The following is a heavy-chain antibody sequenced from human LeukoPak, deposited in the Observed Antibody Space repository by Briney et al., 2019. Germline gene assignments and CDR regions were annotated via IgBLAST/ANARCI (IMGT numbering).Heavy chain of an antibody. CDR1: GGSISSSSYY. CDR3: ARISSSWYGDWFDP. D-gene: IGHD6-13*01. J-gene: IGHJ5*02. Sequence: SETLSLTCTVSGGSISSSSYYWGWIRQPPGKGLEWIGSIYYSGSTYYNPSPKSRVTISVDTSKNQFSLKLSSVTAADTAVYYCARISSSWYGDWFDPWGQGTLVTVSS. CDR2: IYYSGST. V-gene: IGHV4-39*01.